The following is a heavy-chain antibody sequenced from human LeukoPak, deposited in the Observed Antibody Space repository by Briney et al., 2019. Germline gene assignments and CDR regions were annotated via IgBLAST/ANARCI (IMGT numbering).Heavy chain of an antibody. D-gene: IGHD3-22*01. CDR3: ARGSTYYESSGQVPFDY. CDR2: INHSGRT. CDR1: GGSFSDYY. J-gene: IGHJ4*02. V-gene: IGHV4-34*01. Sequence: SETLSLTCAVYGGSFSDYYWTWIRQSPGKGLEWIGEINHSGRTNYNPSLESRVTISLDTSKNQFSLKLNSVTGADTAVYYCARGSTYYESSGQVPFDYWGQGTLVTVSS.